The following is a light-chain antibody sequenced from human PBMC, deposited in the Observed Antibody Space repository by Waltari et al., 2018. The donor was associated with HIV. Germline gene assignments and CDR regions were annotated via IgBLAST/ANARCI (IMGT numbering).Light chain of an antibody. CDR1: SSNIGSNT. J-gene: IGLJ2*01. Sequence: QSVLTQPPSASGTPGQRVTISCSGSSSNIGSNTVNWYQQLPGTAPKHLIYSNNQRPSGVPARFSGSKSGTSASLAISGLQSEDEADYYCAVWGDSLNGPVFGGGTKLTVL. V-gene: IGLV1-44*01. CDR2: SNN. CDR3: AVWGDSLNGPV.